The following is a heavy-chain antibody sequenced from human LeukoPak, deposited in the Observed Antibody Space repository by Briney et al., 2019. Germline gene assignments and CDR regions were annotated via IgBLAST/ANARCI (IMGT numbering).Heavy chain of an antibody. V-gene: IGHV3-33*01. CDR2: IWYDGNNK. J-gene: IGHJ5*02. CDR1: GFTFSSYG. D-gene: IGHD2-2*01. Sequence: TGGSLRLSCAASGFTFSSYGMHWVRQAPGKGLEWGAVIWYDGNNKYYADSVKGRFTISRDNSKNTLYLQMNSLRAEDTAVYYCARDRSSTSWNWFDPWGQGTLVTVSS. CDR3: ARDRSSTSWNWFDP.